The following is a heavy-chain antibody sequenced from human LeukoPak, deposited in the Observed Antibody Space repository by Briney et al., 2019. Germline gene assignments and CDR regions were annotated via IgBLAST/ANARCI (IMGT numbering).Heavy chain of an antibody. D-gene: IGHD3-22*01. J-gene: IGHJ4*02. V-gene: IGHV3-23*01. Sequence: GGSLRLSCTASGFTFRNYAMSWVRQAPGKGLEWVSAMSGSGSSTYYADSVKGRLTISRDNSKNTLFLQMHSLRVEDTAVYYCAKDFYDSSGSRYDYWGQGTLVTVSS. CDR2: MSGSGSST. CDR1: GFTFRNYA. CDR3: AKDFYDSSGSRYDY.